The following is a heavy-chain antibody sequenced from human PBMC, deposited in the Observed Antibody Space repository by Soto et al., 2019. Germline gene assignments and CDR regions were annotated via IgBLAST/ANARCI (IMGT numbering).Heavy chain of an antibody. CDR2: IYYNGAT. Sequence: QVQLQESGPGLVKPSENLSLTCTVPGGSVSSGSYFWSWIRQTPGKGREWIGDIYYNGATNYNPSLNSRATISVDMSKNQFSLKLSSVTPADTAVYYCARFRGYSYGFDYWGQGTLVTVSS. J-gene: IGHJ4*02. CDR1: GGSVSSGSYF. V-gene: IGHV4-61*01. D-gene: IGHD5-18*01. CDR3: ARFRGYSYGFDY.